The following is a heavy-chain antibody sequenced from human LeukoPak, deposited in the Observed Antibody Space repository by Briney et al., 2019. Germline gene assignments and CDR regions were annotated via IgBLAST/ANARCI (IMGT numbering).Heavy chain of an antibody. V-gene: IGHV4-31*03. J-gene: IGHJ6*02. CDR1: GGSISSGGYY. D-gene: IGHD6-19*01. CDR2: IYYSGST. Sequence: SETLSLTCTVSGGSISSGGYYWSWIRQHPRKGLEWIGYIYYSGSTYYNPSLKSRVTISVDTSKNQFSLKLSSVTAADTAVYYCARLERQWPNYGMDVWGQGTTVTVSS. CDR3: ARLERQWPNYGMDV.